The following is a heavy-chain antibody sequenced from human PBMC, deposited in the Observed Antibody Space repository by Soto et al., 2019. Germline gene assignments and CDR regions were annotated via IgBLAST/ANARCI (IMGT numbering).Heavy chain of an antibody. CDR3: ARTRIAVAGTGDYYYGMDV. Sequence: ASVKVSCNASGYTFTGYYMHWVRQAPGQGLEWMGWINPNSGGTNYAQKFQGWVTMTRDTSISTAYMELSRLRSDDTAVYYCARTRIAVAGTGDYYYGMDVWGQGTTVTVSS. D-gene: IGHD6-19*01. CDR1: GYTFTGYY. CDR2: INPNSGGT. V-gene: IGHV1-2*04. J-gene: IGHJ6*02.